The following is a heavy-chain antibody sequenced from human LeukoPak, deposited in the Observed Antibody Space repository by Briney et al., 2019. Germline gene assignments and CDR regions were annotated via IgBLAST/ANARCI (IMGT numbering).Heavy chain of an antibody. V-gene: IGHV3-23*01. CDR1: GFTFSSYA. Sequence: GGSLRLSCAASGFTFSSYAMSWVRQAPGKGLEWVSAISGSGGSTFYADSVKGRFTISRDNSKSTLHLQMSSLRAEDTAVYYCAKDRNGDYSYYFDYWGQGTLVTVSS. D-gene: IGHD4-17*01. CDR2: ISGSGGST. CDR3: AKDRNGDYSYYFDY. J-gene: IGHJ4*02.